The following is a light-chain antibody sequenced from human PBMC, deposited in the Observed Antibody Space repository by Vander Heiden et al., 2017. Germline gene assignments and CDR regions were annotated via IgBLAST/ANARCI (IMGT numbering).Light chain of an antibody. V-gene: IGKV1-12*02. Sequence: DIQIIQSPSPVSASVGDRVTITCRASQVISSWLAWYQQKPGKAPKLLIYAASSLQSGVPSRFSGSGSGTDFTLTISSLQPEDFATYYCQQANSFPFTFGPGTKVDIK. CDR1: QVISSW. J-gene: IGKJ3*01. CDR3: QQANSFPFT. CDR2: AAS.